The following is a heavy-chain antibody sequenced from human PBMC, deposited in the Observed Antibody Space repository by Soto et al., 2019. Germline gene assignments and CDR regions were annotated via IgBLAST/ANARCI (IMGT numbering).Heavy chain of an antibody. CDR3: ARDEVVRGVTTYYYYGMDV. CDR2: IIPIFGTA. CDR1: GGTFSSYA. Sequence: SVKVSCKASGGTFSSYAISWVRQAPGQGLEWMGGIIPIFGTANYAQKFQGRVTITADESTSTAYMELSSLRSEDTAVYYCARDEVVRGVTTYYYYGMDVWGQGTTVTVSS. V-gene: IGHV1-69*13. J-gene: IGHJ6*02. D-gene: IGHD3-10*01.